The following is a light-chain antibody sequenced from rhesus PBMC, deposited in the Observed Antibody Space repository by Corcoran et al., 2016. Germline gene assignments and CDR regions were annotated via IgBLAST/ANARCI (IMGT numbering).Light chain of an antibody. V-gene: IGKV1-25*01. CDR3: QQHNSYPLT. J-gene: IGKJ4*01. CDR2: KAS. Sequence: DIQMTQSPSSLSASVGDTVTITCRASQGISSYLAWYQQKPGKAPKLLIYKASTLQRGVPSRFSGSGSWTDFTLTSSSLQPEDFATYYCQQHNSYPLTFGGGTKVEIK. CDR1: QGISSY.